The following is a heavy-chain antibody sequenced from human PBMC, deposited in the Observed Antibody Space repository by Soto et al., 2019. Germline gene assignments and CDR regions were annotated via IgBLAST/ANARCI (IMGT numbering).Heavy chain of an antibody. CDR3: ARGRYGDY. D-gene: IGHD1-1*01. CDR2: ISAHNGNT. Sequence: QVHLVQSGAEVKKPGASVKVSCKGSGYDFTTYGITWVRQAPGQGLEWTAWISAHNGNTDYAQKLQGRVTVTRDTSTSTAYMELRSLRSDDTAVYYCARGRYGDYWGQGALVTVSS. CDR1: GYDFTTYG. J-gene: IGHJ4*02. V-gene: IGHV1-18*01.